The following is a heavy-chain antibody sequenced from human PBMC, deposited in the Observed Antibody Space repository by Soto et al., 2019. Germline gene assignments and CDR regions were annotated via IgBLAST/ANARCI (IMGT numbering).Heavy chain of an antibody. CDR2: INHSGST. CDR3: ATNWGAYRGSDY. J-gene: IGHJ4*02. CDR1: GGSFSGYY. V-gene: IGHV4-34*01. Sequence: SETLSLTCAVYGGSFSGYYWSWIRQPPGKGLEWIGEINHSGSTNYNPSLKSRVTISVDTSKNQFSLKLSSVTAADTAVYYCATNWGAYRGSDYWGQGTLVTVSS. D-gene: IGHD7-27*01.